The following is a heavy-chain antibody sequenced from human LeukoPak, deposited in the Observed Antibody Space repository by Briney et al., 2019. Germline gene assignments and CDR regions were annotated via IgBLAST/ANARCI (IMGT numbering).Heavy chain of an antibody. CDR1: GFTFTTYW. D-gene: IGHD3-22*01. CDR2: IKPDGSEK. Sequence: PGGPLRLSCEASGFTFTTYWMSWIRQTPGKGLEWVAKIKPDGSEKSYVDSVKGRFTISRDNAKNSVFLQMDSLRVEDTALYYCARGQLADSYWGQGALVTVSS. J-gene: IGHJ4*02. V-gene: IGHV3-7*01. CDR3: ARGQLADSY.